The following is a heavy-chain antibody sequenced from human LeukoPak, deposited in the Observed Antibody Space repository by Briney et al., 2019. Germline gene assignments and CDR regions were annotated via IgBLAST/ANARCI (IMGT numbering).Heavy chain of an antibody. CDR3: TRHVEMATKVGAFDI. CDR1: GFTFSGSA. D-gene: IGHD5-24*01. CDR2: IRSKANSYAT. V-gene: IGHV3-73*01. Sequence: GGSLRLSCAASGFTFSGSAMHWVRQASGKGLEWVGRIRSKANSYATAYAASVKGRFTISRDDSKNTAYLQMNSLKTEDTAVYYCTRHVEMATKVGAFDIWGQGTMVTVSS. J-gene: IGHJ3*02.